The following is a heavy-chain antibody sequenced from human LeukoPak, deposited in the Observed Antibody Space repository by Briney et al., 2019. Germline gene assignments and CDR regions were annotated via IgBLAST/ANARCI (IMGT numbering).Heavy chain of an antibody. J-gene: IGHJ4*02. CDR1: GFTFTSYG. CDR2: IWYDGINK. V-gene: IGHV3-33*01. Sequence: GGSLRLSCAASGFTFTSYGMHWVRQAPGKGLEWVAVIWYDGINKYYADSVKGRFTISRDNSKNTLYLQMNSLGAEDTAVYYCGTVFDHWGPGILVTVSS. D-gene: IGHD1-14*01. CDR3: GTVFDH.